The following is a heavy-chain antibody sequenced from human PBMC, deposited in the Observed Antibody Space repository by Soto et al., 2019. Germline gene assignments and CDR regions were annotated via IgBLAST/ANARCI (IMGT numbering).Heavy chain of an antibody. Sequence: GGSLRLSCAASGFTFSSYSMSWVRQAPGKGLEWVANIQQVGNETYYVDSVKGRFTISRDNAKNSLYLQMNSLRAEDTAVYYCARDLSDYDSSGYNWFDPWGQGTLVTVSS. CDR2: IQQVGNET. D-gene: IGHD3-22*01. J-gene: IGHJ5*02. V-gene: IGHV3-7*01. CDR1: GFTFSSYS. CDR3: ARDLSDYDSSGYNWFDP.